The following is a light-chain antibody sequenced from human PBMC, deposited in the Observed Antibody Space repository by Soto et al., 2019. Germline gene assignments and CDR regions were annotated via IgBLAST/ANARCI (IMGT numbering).Light chain of an antibody. CDR2: AAS. CDR1: QSVRSNY. V-gene: IGKV3-20*01. Sequence: EIVLTQSPGTLSLSPGERATLSCRASQSVRSNYLAWYQHKPGQAPRLLIYAASSWASGIPDRFSGSGSGTAFTLTISRLEPEDFAVYYCQQYGSSPYTFGQGTKLEIK. CDR3: QQYGSSPYT. J-gene: IGKJ2*01.